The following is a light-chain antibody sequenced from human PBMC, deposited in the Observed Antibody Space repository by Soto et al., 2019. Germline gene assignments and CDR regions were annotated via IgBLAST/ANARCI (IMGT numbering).Light chain of an antibody. J-gene: IGLJ1*01. CDR1: SSDIGSSNL. V-gene: IGLV2-23*01. Sequence: QSALTQPASVSGSPGQSITISCTGTSSDIGSSNLVSWYQDHPGKAPKLIIYEATQRPSGISYRFSGSKSRNTASLTISGLQAEDEADYYCCSYAGSNTYVFGTGTKVTVL. CDR3: CSYAGSNTYV. CDR2: EAT.